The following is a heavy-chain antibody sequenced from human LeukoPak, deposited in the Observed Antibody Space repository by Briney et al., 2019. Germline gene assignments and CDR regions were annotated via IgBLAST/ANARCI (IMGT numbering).Heavy chain of an antibody. D-gene: IGHD3-10*01. CDR2: ISSSGSTI. J-gene: IGHJ3*02. V-gene: IGHV3-11*01. CDR3: ASGTGDSFDM. Sequence: GGSLRRSCAASGFTFSDYYMSWIRQAPGKGLEWVSYISSSGSTIYYADSVKGRFTISRDNAKNSLYLQMNSLKSDDTAVYYCASGTGDSFDMWGQGTMVTVSS. CDR1: GFTFSDYY.